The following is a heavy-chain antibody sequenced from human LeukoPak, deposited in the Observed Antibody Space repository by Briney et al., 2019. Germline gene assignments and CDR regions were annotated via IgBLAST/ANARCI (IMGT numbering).Heavy chain of an antibody. D-gene: IGHD3-3*01. Sequence: ASVKVSCKASGYTFTGYYMRWVRQAPGQGLEWMGWINPNSGGTNYAQKFQGRVTMTRDTSISTAYMELSRLRSDDTAVYYCARGITIFGVALYYFDYWGQGTLVTVSS. V-gene: IGHV1-2*02. CDR1: GYTFTGYY. CDR2: INPNSGGT. J-gene: IGHJ4*02. CDR3: ARGITIFGVALYYFDY.